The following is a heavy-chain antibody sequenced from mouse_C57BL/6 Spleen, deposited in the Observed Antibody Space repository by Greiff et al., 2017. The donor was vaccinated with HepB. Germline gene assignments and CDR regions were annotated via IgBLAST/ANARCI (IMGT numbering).Heavy chain of an antibody. J-gene: IGHJ3*01. CDR3: ARYYDYDGWFAY. D-gene: IGHD2-4*01. Sequence: EVKLVESGPGLVKPSQSLSLTCSVTGYSITSGYYWNWIRQFPGNKLEWMGYISYDGSNNYNPSLKNRISITRDTSKNQFFLKLNSVTTEDTATYYCARYYDYDGWFAYWGQGTLVTVSA. CDR2: ISYDGSN. CDR1: GYSITSGYY. V-gene: IGHV3-6*01.